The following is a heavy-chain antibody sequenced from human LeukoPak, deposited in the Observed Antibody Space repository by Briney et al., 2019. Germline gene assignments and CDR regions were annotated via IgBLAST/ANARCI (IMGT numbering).Heavy chain of an antibody. D-gene: IGHD3-9*01. Sequence: SSVKVSCKASGGTFSSYAISWVRQAPGQGLEWMGRIIPIFGTANYAQKFQGRVTITTDESTSTAYMELSSLRSEDTAVYYCARSGGLTGSYCFDYWGQGTLVTVSS. J-gene: IGHJ4*02. CDR3: ARSGGLTGSYCFDY. CDR1: GGTFSSYA. CDR2: IIPIFGTA. V-gene: IGHV1-69*05.